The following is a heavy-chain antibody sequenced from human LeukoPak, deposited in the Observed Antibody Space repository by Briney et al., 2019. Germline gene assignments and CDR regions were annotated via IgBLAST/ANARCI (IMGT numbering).Heavy chain of an antibody. J-gene: IGHJ4*02. CDR1: GFTFSSYS. CDR3: ARLAGTNGDY. D-gene: IGHD2-8*01. V-gene: IGHV3-21*01. Sequence: GGSLRLSCAASGFTFSSYSMDWVRQAPGKGLEWVSSISSSSSYIYYADSVKGRLTISRDNAKNSLYLQMNSLRAEDTAVYYCARLAGTNGDYWGQGTLVTVSS. CDR2: ISSSSSYI.